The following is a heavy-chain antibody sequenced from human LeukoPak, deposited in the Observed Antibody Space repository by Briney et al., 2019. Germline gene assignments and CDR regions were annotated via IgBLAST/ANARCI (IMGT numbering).Heavy chain of an antibody. V-gene: IGHV1-8*01. CDR3: ARVPRRGDGFDP. Sequence: GASVKVSCKASGYTFNSFDINWLRQAPGQGLEWLGWMNPNSGNTGYAQNFQGRVTMTRNTSINTAYMELSSLRHEDTAVYYCARVPRRGDGFDPWGQGTLVTVSS. D-gene: IGHD5-12*01. CDR2: MNPNSGNT. J-gene: IGHJ5*02. CDR1: GYTFNSFD.